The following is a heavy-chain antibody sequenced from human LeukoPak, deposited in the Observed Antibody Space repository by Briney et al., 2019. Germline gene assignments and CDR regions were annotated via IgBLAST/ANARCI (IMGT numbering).Heavy chain of an antibody. Sequence: PGGSLRLSCAASGFSFSSYGMHWVRQAPGKGLEWVAFIRDDGNNIRYADSVKGRFTISRDNSKNTLYLQMNSLRAEDTAVYYCARDDARNFGYRNAFDIWGQGTMVTVSS. V-gene: IGHV3-30*02. CDR3: ARDDARNFGYRNAFDI. CDR1: GFSFSSYG. CDR2: IRDDGNNI. J-gene: IGHJ3*02. D-gene: IGHD1-14*01.